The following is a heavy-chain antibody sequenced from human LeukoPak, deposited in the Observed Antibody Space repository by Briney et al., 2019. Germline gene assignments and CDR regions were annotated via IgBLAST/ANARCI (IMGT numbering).Heavy chain of an antibody. D-gene: IGHD2-21*01. Sequence: GGSLRLSFAAAGFTFNSYSIHWVRQAPGKGLEYVSAISSDGGSTYYANSVKGRFIISRDNSKNTVYLQMGSLRAEDMGVYYCARDNPNSPCHFWGQGTLVTVSS. CDR1: GFTFNSYS. V-gene: IGHV3-64*01. CDR2: ISSDGGST. CDR3: ARDNPNSPCHF. J-gene: IGHJ4*02.